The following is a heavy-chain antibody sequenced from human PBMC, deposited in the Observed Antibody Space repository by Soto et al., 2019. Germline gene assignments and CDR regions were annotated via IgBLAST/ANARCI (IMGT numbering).Heavy chain of an antibody. Sequence: QVQLQQWGAGLLKPSETLSLTCAVYGGSFSGYYWSWIRQPPGKGLEWIGEINHSGSTNYNPSLKSRFTISVDTSKHQYSLKLSSVTAADTAVYYCARGVAFRAAAGTQPAPYYYGMEVGGPGTTVTVSS. CDR1: GGSFSGYY. J-gene: IGHJ6*02. CDR3: ARGVAFRAAAGTQPAPYYYGMEV. CDR2: INHSGST. V-gene: IGHV4-34*01. D-gene: IGHD6-13*01.